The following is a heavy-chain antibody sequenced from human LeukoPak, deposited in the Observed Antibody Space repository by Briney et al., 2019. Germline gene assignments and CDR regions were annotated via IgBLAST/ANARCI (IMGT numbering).Heavy chain of an antibody. J-gene: IGHJ6*03. D-gene: IGHD3-9*01. CDR1: GGSISSYY. Sequence: MTSETLSLTCTVSGGSISSYYWSWIRQPAGKGLEWIGRIYTSGSTNYNPSLKSRVTMSVDTSKNQFSLKLSSVTPADTAVYYCARDNLDYDILTGYYYYYYYYMDVWGKGTTVTVSS. V-gene: IGHV4-4*07. CDR2: IYTSGST. CDR3: ARDNLDYDILTGYYYYYYYYMDV.